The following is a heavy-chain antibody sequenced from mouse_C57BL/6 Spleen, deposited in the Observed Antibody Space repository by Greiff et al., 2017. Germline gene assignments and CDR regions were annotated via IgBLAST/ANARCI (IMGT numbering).Heavy chain of an antibody. Sequence: DVQLQESGPGLVKPSQSLSLPCSVTGYSITSGYYWNWIRQFPGNKLEWMGYISYDGSNNSNPSLKNRISITRDTSKNQFFLKLNSVTTEDTATYYCARGYYGNPLDYWGQGTTRTVSS. J-gene: IGHJ2*01. V-gene: IGHV3-6*01. CDR3: ARGYYGNPLDY. CDR1: GYSITSGYY. CDR2: ISYDGSN. D-gene: IGHD2-1*01.